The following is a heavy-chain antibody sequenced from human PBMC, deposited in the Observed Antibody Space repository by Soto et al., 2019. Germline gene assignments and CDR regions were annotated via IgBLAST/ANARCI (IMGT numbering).Heavy chain of an antibody. CDR3: ARGRAVAANRNWFDP. J-gene: IGHJ5*02. CDR1: GVTFSSYA. CDR2: IIPIFGTA. D-gene: IGHD6-19*01. Sequence: GASVKVSCKASGVTFSSYAISWVRQAPGQGLEWMGGIIPIFGTANYAQKFQGRVTITADESTSTAYMELSSLRSEDTAVYYCARGRAVAANRNWFDPWGQGTLVTVSS. V-gene: IGHV1-69*13.